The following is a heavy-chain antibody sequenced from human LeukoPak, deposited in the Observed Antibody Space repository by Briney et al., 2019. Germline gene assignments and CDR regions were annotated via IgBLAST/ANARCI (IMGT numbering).Heavy chain of an antibody. D-gene: IGHD3-10*01. CDR3: AKDYYGSGRPGGY. CDR2: ISGDGGIT. Sequence: VQPGGSLRLSCAASGFAFDDYAMHWVRQAPGKGLEWVSLISGDGGITYYADSVKGRFTISRDNSKNSLYLQMNSLRTEDTALYYCAKDYYGSGRPGGYWGQGTLVTVSS. CDR1: GFAFDDYA. V-gene: IGHV3-43*02. J-gene: IGHJ4*02.